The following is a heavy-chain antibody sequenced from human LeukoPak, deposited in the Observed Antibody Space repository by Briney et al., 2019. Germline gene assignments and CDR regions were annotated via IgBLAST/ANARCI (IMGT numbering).Heavy chain of an antibody. CDR2: IYYSGST. CDR1: GGSISSYSYY. D-gene: IGHD3-10*02. J-gene: IGHJ4*02. CDR3: ATGVFPRLYSPV. Sequence: SETLSLTCTVSGGSISSYSYYWGWIRQPPGKGLEWIGSIYYSGSTYNNPSLKSRVTMSVDTSKNQFSLVLNSVTAADTAVYYCATGVFPRLYSPVWGQGTLVTVSS. V-gene: IGHV4-39*07.